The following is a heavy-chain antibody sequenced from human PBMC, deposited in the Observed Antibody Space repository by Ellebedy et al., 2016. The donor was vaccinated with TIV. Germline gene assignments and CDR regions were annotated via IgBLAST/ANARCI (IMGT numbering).Heavy chain of an antibody. CDR1: GFSLSTSGMR. CDR3: ARTGVVSGVFDI. V-gene: IGHV2-70*04. Sequence: SGPTLVXPTQTLTLTCIFSGFSLSTSGMRVSWIRQPPGKALEWLARIDWDDDKLYSTSLKTRLTISKDTSKNQVVLTMTNMDPVDTATYYCARTGVVSGVFDIWGQGTMVTVSS. J-gene: IGHJ3*02. CDR2: IDWDDDK. D-gene: IGHD3-3*01.